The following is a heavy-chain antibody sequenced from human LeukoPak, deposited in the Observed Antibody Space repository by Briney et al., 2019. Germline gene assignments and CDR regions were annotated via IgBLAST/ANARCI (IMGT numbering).Heavy chain of an antibody. CDR1: GGTFSSYA. V-gene: IGHV1-69*01. CDR3: ARGSLQLGDIAADNYFDY. D-gene: IGHD6-6*01. Sequence: SVKVSCKSSGGTFSSYAISWVRQAPGQGLEWMGGIIPIFGTANYAQKFQGRVTITADESTSTAYMELSSLRSEDTAVYYCARGSLQLGDIAADNYFDYWGQGTLVTVSS. CDR2: IIPIFGTA. J-gene: IGHJ4*02.